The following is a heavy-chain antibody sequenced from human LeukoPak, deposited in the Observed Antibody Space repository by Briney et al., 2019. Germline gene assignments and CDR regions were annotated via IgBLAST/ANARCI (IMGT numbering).Heavy chain of an antibody. CDR3: AKPTVNYYDSSGYIDLGYFDY. CDR2: ISGSGGRT. D-gene: IGHD3-22*01. Sequence: PGGSLRLSCAASGFTFSSYAMSWVRQAAGKGLEWVSAISGSGGRTYYADSVKGRFTISRDNSKNTLYLQMNSMRAEDTAVYYCAKPTVNYYDSSGYIDLGYFDYWGQGTLVTVAS. CDR1: GFTFSSYA. V-gene: IGHV3-23*01. J-gene: IGHJ4*02.